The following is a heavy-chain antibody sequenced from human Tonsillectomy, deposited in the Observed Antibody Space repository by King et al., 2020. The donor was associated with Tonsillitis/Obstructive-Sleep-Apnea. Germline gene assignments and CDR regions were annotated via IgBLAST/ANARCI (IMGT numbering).Heavy chain of an antibody. D-gene: IGHD4-17*01. CDR3: ARVREVTSPNYYCYMDV. CDR2: ISSSSSYI. J-gene: IGHJ6*03. CDR1: GFTFSSYS. Sequence: VQLVESGGGLVKPGGSLRLSCAASGFTFSSYSMNWVRQAPGKGLEWVSSISSSSSYIYYADSVKGRFTISRDNAKNSLYLQMNSLRAEDTAVYYCARVREVTSPNYYCYMDVWGKGATVTVSS. V-gene: IGHV3-21*01.